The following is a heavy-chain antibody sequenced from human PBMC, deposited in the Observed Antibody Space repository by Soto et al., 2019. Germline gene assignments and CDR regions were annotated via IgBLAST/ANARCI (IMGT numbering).Heavy chain of an antibody. V-gene: IGHV4-34*02. CDR2: INESGTT. D-gene: IGHD1-26*01. CDR3: AGAWGRIVGFGY. Sequence: QVQLQQWGAGLLKPSETLSLTCAMNGGSFSDYYWIWIRQPPGKGLEWIGEINESGTTNYSPSLKSRVTISVNTSKKQFFLKLKSVSGADKAVYFCAGAWGRIVGFGYLGQGTLVTASS. J-gene: IGHJ4*02. CDR1: GGSFSDYY.